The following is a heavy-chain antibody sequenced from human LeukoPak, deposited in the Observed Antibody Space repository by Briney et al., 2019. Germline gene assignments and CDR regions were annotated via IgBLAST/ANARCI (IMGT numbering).Heavy chain of an antibody. Sequence: GESLKISCKGSGYSFTSYWIGWVRQMPGKGLEWMGIIYPGDSDTRYSPSFQGQVTISADKSISTAYLQWSSLKASDTAMYYCARHRAYCGGACYSPDAFDIWGQGTMVTVSS. D-gene: IGHD2-21*02. CDR3: ARHRAYCGGACYSPDAFDI. V-gene: IGHV5-51*01. CDR1: GYSFTSYW. CDR2: IYPGDSDT. J-gene: IGHJ3*02.